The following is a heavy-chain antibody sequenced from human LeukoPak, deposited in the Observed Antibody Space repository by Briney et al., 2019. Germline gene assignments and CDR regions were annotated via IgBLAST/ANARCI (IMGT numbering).Heavy chain of an antibody. D-gene: IGHD1-26*01. CDR3: ASLVGATLATDY. J-gene: IGHJ4*02. Sequence: KPGGSLRLSCAASGFTFSSYSMNLVRQAPGKGLEWVSSISSSSSYIYYADSVKGRFTISRDNAKNSLYLQMNSLRAEDTAVYYCASLVGATLATDYWGQGTLVTVSS. CDR2: ISSSSSYI. V-gene: IGHV3-21*01. CDR1: GFTFSSYS.